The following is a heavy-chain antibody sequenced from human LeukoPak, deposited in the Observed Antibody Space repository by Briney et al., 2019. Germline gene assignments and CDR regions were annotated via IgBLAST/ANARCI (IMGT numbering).Heavy chain of an antibody. CDR3: ARESREYWSGYYTDLFDY. CDR2: ISAYNGNT. J-gene: IGHJ4*02. Sequence: ASVKVSCKASGYTFTSYGISWVRQAPGQGIEWMGWISAYNGNTNYAQKLQGRVTMTTDTSTSTAYMELRSLRSDDTAVYYCARESREYWSGYYTDLFDYWGREPWSPSPQ. V-gene: IGHV1-18*01. CDR1: GYTFTSYG. D-gene: IGHD3-3*01.